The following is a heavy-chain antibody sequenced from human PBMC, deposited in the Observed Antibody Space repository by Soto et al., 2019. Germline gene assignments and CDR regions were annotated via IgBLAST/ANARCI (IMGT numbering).Heavy chain of an antibody. J-gene: IGHJ4*02. Sequence: ASVKLSCKASGYTFTSYAMHWVRQAPGQRLEWMGWINAGNGNTKYSQKFQGRVTITRDTSASTAYMELSSLRSEDTAVYYCARETCSGGSCYPGHWGQGTLVTVSS. CDR2: INAGNGNT. V-gene: IGHV1-3*01. CDR3: ARETCSGGSCYPGH. CDR1: GYTFTSYA. D-gene: IGHD2-15*01.